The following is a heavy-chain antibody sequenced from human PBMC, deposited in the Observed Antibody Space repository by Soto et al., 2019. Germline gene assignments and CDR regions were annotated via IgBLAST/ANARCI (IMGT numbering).Heavy chain of an antibody. J-gene: IGHJ6*03. CDR2: ISAYNGNT. Sequence: ASVKVSCKASGYTFTSYGISWVRQAPGQGLEWMGWISAYNGNTNYAQELQGRVTMTTDTSTSTAYMELRSLRSDDTAVYYCARGLAARPAPGYYYYMDVWGKGTTVTVSS. D-gene: IGHD6-6*01. CDR1: GYTFTSYG. CDR3: ARGLAARPAPGYYYYMDV. V-gene: IGHV1-18*01.